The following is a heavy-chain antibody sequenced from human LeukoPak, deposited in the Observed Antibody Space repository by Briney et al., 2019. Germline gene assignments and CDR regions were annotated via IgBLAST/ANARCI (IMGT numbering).Heavy chain of an antibody. V-gene: IGHV3-23*01. Sequence: GGSLRLSCVASGFSFSTYGMSWVRQAPGRGLEWVSALSGRGGSTYYADSVKGRFTISRDNSKNTLYLQMNSLRAEDTAIYYCAKRVAYNSGYYFDYWGQRTLVTVSS. J-gene: IGHJ4*02. CDR1: GFSFSTYG. CDR3: AKRVAYNSGYYFDY. D-gene: IGHD6-19*01. CDR2: LSGRGGST.